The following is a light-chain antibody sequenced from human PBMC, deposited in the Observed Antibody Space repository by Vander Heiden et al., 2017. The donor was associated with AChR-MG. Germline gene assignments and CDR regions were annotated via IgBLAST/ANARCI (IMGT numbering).Light chain of an antibody. CDR3: QQFNSYPLT. CDR2: AAS. Sequence: DIQLTHSPSFLSASVGDRVTITCRASQGISSYLAWYQQEPGKAPKLLIYAASSLQSGVPSRFSGSGSGTEFTLTISSLQPEDFATYYCQQFNSYPLTFGGGTRVEIK. J-gene: IGKJ4*01. V-gene: IGKV1-9*01. CDR1: QGISSY.